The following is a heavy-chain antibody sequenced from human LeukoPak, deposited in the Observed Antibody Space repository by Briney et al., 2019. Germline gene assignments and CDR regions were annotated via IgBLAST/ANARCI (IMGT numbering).Heavy chain of an antibody. D-gene: IGHD4-17*01. CDR3: ARENGDFDY. CDR2: ISSSSSII. J-gene: IGHJ4*02. CDR1: GFTFSSYN. V-gene: IGHV3-48*01. Sequence: AGGSLRLSCAASGFTFSSYNMNWVRQAPGKGLEWVSYISSSSSIIYYADSVKGRFTISRDNARNSLYLQMNSLRAEDTAVYYCARENGDFDYWGQGTLVTVSS.